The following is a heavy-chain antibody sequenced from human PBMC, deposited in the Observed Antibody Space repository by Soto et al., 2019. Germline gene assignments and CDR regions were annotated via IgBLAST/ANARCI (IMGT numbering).Heavy chain of an antibody. CDR1: VFTRSGHA. CDR3: TRLASYVPDYFDY. Sequence: GSLRLSGAAAVFTRSGHAMHWVRPVSGKGLEWVGRIRSKSNSYETAYAASVRGRFTISRDDSKNTAYLQMNSLKTGDTAVYYCTRLASYVPDYFDYWGQGTLVTVSS. V-gene: IGHV3-73*01. CDR2: IRSKSNSYET. D-gene: IGHD1-26*01. J-gene: IGHJ4*02.